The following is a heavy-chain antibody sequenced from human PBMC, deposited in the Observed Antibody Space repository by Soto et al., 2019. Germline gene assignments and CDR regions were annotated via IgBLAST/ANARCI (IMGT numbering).Heavy chain of an antibody. D-gene: IGHD4-17*01. CDR2: ISSSSNYI. CDR1: GVTFSSYN. J-gene: IGHJ4*02. CDR3: ARENAYGDPNSFDY. V-gene: IGHV3-21*02. Sequence: EVQLVESGGGLVKPGGSLRLSCTASGVTFSSYNMNWVRQAPGKGLEWVSSISSSSNYIYYADSMKGRFTISRDNAKNSLYLQMNSLRAEDTAVYYCARENAYGDPNSFDYWGQGTLVTVSS.